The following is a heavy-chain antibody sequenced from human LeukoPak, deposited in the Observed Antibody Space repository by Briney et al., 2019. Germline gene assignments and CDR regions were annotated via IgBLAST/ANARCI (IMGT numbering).Heavy chain of an antibody. CDR3: ASGDCSSTSCLIDY. D-gene: IGHD2-2*01. J-gene: IGHJ4*02. Sequence: SETLSLTCAVYGGSFSGYYWSWIRQPPGKRLEWIGEINHSGSTNYNPSLKSRVTISVDTSKNQFSLKLSSVTAADTAVYYCASGDCSSTSCLIDYWGQGTLVTVSS. CDR2: INHSGST. CDR1: GGSFSGYY. V-gene: IGHV4-34*01.